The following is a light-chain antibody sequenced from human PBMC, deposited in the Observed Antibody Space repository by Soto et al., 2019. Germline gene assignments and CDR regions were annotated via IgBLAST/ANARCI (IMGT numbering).Light chain of an antibody. CDR2: AAS. V-gene: IGKV1-39*01. J-gene: IGKJ3*01. Sequence: DIQMTQSPSSLSASVGDRVTITCRASQSISSYLNWYQQKPGKAPKLLIYAASSLQSGVPSRFSVSGSGTDFTLTISSLQPEDFATYYCQQSYSTPRGFTFGPGTKVDIK. CDR1: QSISSY. CDR3: QQSYSTPRGFT.